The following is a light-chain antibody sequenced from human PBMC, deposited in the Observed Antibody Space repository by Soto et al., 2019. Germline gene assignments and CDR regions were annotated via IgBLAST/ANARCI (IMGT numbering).Light chain of an antibody. CDR3: QQVNSFPPFT. Sequence: DIQLTQSPSFLSASVGDRVTITCRASQDISSSLAWYQQKPGKAPKILMYAASSLESWVPSRFSCSGSGTEFTLTISSLQPDDFATYYCQQVNSFPPFTFGGGTTVEIK. J-gene: IGKJ4*01. V-gene: IGKV1-9*01. CDR2: AAS. CDR1: QDISSS.